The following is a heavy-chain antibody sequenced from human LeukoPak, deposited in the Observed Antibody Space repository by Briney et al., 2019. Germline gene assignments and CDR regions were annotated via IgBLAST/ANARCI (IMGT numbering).Heavy chain of an antibody. J-gene: IGHJ4*02. D-gene: IGHD6-19*01. V-gene: IGHV1-18*01. Sequence: ASVKVSCKASGYTFTSPSISWVRQAPGQGLEWMGWISGYNGNTNYAQRLQGRVTMTTDTSTSTAYMELRSLRSDDTAVYYCAGGQQWLVRGFDYWGQGTLVTVSS. CDR3: AGGQQWLVRGFDY. CDR2: ISGYNGNT. CDR1: GYTFTSPS.